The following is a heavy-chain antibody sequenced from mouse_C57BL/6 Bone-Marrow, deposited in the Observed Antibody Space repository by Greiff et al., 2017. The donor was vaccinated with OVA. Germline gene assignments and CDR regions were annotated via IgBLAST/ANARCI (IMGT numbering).Heavy chain of an antibody. Sequence: EVKLMESGGDLVKPGGSLKLSCAASGFTFSSYGMSWVRQTPDKRLEWVATISSGGSYTYYPDSVKGRFTIYRDNAKNTLYLQMSSLKSEDTAMYYCARQNWDGFAYWGQGTLVTVSA. CDR3: ARQNWDGFAY. CDR1: GFTFSSYG. D-gene: IGHD4-1*01. J-gene: IGHJ3*01. V-gene: IGHV5-6*01. CDR2: ISSGGSYT.